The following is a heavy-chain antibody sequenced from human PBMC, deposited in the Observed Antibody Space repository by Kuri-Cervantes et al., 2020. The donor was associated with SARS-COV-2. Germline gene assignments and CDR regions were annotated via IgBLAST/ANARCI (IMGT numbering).Heavy chain of an antibody. CDR2: INHSGST. J-gene: IGHJ4*02. D-gene: IGHD1-1*01. CDR3: ARGQREYNWNFDY. Sequence: ESLKISCTVSGGSISSYYWSWIRQPPGKGLEWIGEINHSGSTNYNPSLKSRVTISVDTSKNQFSLKLSSVTAADTAVYYCARGQREYNWNFDYWGQGTLVTVSS. V-gene: IGHV4-34*01. CDR1: GGSISSYY.